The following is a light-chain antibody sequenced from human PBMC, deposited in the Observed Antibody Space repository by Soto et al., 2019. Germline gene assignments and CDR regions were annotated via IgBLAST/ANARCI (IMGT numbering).Light chain of an antibody. CDR2: EGS. CDR3: CSYAGTSTLDV. V-gene: IGLV2-23*01. J-gene: IGLJ1*01. CDR1: SSDVGSSNL. Sequence: QSVLTQPASVSGSPGQSITISCTGTSSDVGSSNLVSWYQQHPGKAPKLMIYEGSKRPSGVSNRFSGSKSGNTASLTISGLQAEDEADYYCCSYAGTSTLDVFGTGTKLTVL.